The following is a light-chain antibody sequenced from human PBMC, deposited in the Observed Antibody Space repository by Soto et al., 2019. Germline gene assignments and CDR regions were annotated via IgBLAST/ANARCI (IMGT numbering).Light chain of an antibody. CDR2: DAS. J-gene: IGKJ5*01. V-gene: IGKV3-15*01. CDR3: QQYHNWPIT. Sequence: SQSPATLSVSPGERATLSCRASQSVSSNLAWYQQKPGQAPRLLIYDASTRATGIPARFSGSGSGTEFTLTISSLQSEDFAVYYCQQYHNWPITFGQGTRLEVK. CDR1: QSVSSN.